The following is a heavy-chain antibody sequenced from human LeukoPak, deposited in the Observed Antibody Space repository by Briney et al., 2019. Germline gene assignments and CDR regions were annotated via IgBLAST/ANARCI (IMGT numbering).Heavy chain of an antibody. Sequence: SETLSLTCTVSGGSISSSSYYWGWIRQPPGKGLEWIGSIYYSGSTYYNPSLKGRVTISVDTSKNQFSLKLSSVTAADTAVYYCARDSAVGYCSSTSCFTRGFDYWGQGTLVTVSS. CDR2: IYYSGST. CDR3: ARDSAVGYCSSTSCFTRGFDY. D-gene: IGHD2-2*01. V-gene: IGHV4-39*07. J-gene: IGHJ4*02. CDR1: GGSISSSSYY.